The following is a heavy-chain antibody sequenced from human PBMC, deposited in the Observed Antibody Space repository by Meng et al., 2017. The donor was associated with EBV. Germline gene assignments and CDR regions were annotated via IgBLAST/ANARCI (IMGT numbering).Heavy chain of an antibody. Sequence: QGQLLQLGAEVKKPGSSVKVSCRTSGGTFRSDAVSWVRQAPGQGLEWMGGLIPMVGAPHYAQKFQGRVTIIADESTSTHSMELNSLRSEDTAMYYCASESGRGFTPDYWGQGTLVTVSS. D-gene: IGHD3-10*01. CDR1: GGTFRSDA. CDR3: ASESGRGFTPDY. J-gene: IGHJ4*02. V-gene: IGHV1-69*01. CDR2: LIPMVGAP.